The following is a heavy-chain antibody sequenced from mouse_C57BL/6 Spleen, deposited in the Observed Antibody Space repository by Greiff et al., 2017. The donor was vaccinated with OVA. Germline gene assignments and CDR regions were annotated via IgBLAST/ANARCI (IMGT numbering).Heavy chain of an antibody. Sequence: EVKLVESGGGLVQPGGSLGLSCAASGFTFTDYYMSWVRQPPGKALEWLGFIRNKANGYTTEYSASVKGRFTISRDNSQSILYLQMNALRAEDSATYYCARSHITTVVAPFDYWGQGTTLTVSS. V-gene: IGHV7-3*01. CDR3: ARSHITTVVAPFDY. J-gene: IGHJ2*01. CDR1: GFTFTDYY. D-gene: IGHD1-1*01. CDR2: IRNKANGYTT.